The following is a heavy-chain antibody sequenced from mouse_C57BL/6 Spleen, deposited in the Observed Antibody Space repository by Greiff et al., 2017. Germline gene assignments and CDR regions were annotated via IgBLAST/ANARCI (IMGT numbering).Heavy chain of an antibody. J-gene: IGHJ2*01. CDR1: GYTFTSYW. CDR3: ARSGGSSFDY. D-gene: IGHD6-1*01. V-gene: IGHV1-64*01. CDR2: ILPNSGST. Sequence: QVQLQQPGAELVKPGASVKLSCKASGYTFTSYWLPWVKQRPGQGLEWIGMILPNSGSTNYNEQFKSKSTLTVDKSSSTASMQLSSLTSEDSAVYYGARSGGSSFDYWGQGTTLTVSS.